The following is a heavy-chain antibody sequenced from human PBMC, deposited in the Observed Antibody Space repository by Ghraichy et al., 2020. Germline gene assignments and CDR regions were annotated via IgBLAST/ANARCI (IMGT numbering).Heavy chain of an antibody. CDR3: AKEPAVRAVPWYCDL. CDR1: GFTFSNYG. V-gene: IGHV3-30*18. J-gene: IGHJ2*01. Sequence: GESLNISCTGSGFTFSNYGIHWVRQAPGKGLEWMALISLGGGTHFYADSMKGRVTLSRDNSKNTVYLDMHSLTTDDTAIYYCAKEPAVRAVPWYCDLWGRGALGTVSS. D-gene: IGHD6-6*01. CDR2: ISLGGGTH.